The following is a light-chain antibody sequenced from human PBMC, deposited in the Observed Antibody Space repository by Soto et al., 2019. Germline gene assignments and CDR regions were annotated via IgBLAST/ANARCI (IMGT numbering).Light chain of an antibody. J-gene: IGKJ1*01. CDR1: QSVSSSY. V-gene: IGKV3-20*01. CDR3: QQYGSSGT. CDR2: GAS. Sequence: ELVLTQSPGTLSLSPGARATLSCRASQSVSSSYLAWYQQKPGQAPRLLIYGASSRATGIPARFIVVGSGTEFTLPISRLEPEDFAVDDCQQYGSSGTFGQGTKVDIK.